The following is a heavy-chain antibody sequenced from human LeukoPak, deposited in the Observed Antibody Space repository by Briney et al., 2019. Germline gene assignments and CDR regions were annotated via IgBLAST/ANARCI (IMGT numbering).Heavy chain of an antibody. CDR1: GFTFSSYA. D-gene: IGHD2-15*01. V-gene: IGHV3-23*01. CDR3: ARAGWRCYDAFDI. J-gene: IGHJ3*02. CDR2: ISGSGGST. Sequence: GGSLRLSCAASGFTFSSYAMSWVRQAPGKGLEWVSAISGSGGSTYYADSVKGRFTISRDNSKNTLYLQMNSLRAEDTAVYYCARAGWRCYDAFDIWGQGTMVTVSS.